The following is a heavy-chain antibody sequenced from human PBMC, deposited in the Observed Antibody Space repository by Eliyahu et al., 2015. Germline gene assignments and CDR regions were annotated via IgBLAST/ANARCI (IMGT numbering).Heavy chain of an antibody. CDR1: GFTFSSYG. V-gene: IGHV3-33*03. CDR2: ISDDGSKK. CDR3: SSFDY. J-gene: IGHJ4*02. Sequence: QVQLVESGGGVVQPGRSLRLSCAASGFTFSSYGMHWXRQAPGKGLEWVAVISDDGSKKYYTDSVKGRFTISRDNSKNTLFLQMNSLRAEDTAVYYCSSFDYWGQGALVTVSS.